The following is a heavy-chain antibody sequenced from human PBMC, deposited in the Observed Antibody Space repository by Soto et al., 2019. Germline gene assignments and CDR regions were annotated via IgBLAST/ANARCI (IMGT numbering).Heavy chain of an antibody. CDR3: AAVQGGGATFHF. CDR2: INAGNGNT. V-gene: IGHV1-3*01. Sequence: ASVKVSCKASGYTFTSYAMHWVRQAPGQRLEWMGWINAGNGNTNYAQKFQERLSITRDMSTSTAYMELSSLTLEDTAVYYCAAVQGGGATFHFWGPGTLVTVSS. D-gene: IGHD1-26*01. CDR1: GYTFTSYA. J-gene: IGHJ4*02.